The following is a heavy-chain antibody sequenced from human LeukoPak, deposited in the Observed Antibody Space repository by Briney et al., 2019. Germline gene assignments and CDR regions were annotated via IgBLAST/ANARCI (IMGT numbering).Heavy chain of an antibody. CDR1: GDSISSSRYY. J-gene: IGHJ4*02. CDR3: ARELITIFGVAIPDY. CDR2: IYYSGST. Sequence: PSETLSLTCTVSGDSISSSRYYWGWIRQPPGKGLEWIGSIYYSGSTYYNPSLKSRVTISVDMSKNQFSLKLSSVTAADTAVYYCARELITIFGVAIPDYWGQGTLVTVSS. V-gene: IGHV4-39*07. D-gene: IGHD3-3*01.